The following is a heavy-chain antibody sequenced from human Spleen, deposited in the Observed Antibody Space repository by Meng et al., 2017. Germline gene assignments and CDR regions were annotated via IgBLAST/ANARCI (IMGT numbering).Heavy chain of an antibody. D-gene: IGHD3-22*01. V-gene: IGHV1-46*01. CDR1: AYTFTSYY. Sequence: QVHLVQSGAEVKKPGASVKVACKASAYTFTSYYVHWVRQAPGQGLEWMGMVNPSGGSTTYAQKFQGRVTMTRDTSTSTVYMELSSLKSEDTALYYCARDLSGDSSNYWGQGTLVTVSS. CDR2: VNPSGGST. J-gene: IGHJ4*02. CDR3: ARDLSGDSSNY.